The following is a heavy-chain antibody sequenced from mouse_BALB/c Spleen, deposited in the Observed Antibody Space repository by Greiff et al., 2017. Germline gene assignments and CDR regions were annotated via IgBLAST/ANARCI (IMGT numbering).Heavy chain of an antibody. D-gene: IGHD1-1*01. CDR3: AKEGYYGSRGAFDY. V-gene: IGHV1-12*01. CDR1: GYTFTSYN. J-gene: IGHJ2*01. CDR2: IYPGNGDT. Sequence: LQQPGAELVKPGASVKMSCKASGYTFTSYNMHWVKQTPGQGLEWIGAIYPGNGDTSYNQKFKGKATLTADKSSSTAYMQLSSLTSEDSAVYYCAKEGYYGSRGAFDYWGQGTTLTVSS.